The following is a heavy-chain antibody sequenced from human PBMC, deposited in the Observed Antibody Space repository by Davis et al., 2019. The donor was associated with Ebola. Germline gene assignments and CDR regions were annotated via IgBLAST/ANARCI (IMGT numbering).Heavy chain of an antibody. CDR1: GFTFSGSA. V-gene: IGHV3-73*01. Sequence: GESLKISCAASGFTFSGSAMHWVRQASGQGLEWVGRIRSKANSYATAYAASVKGRFTISRDDSKNTAYLQMNSLKTEDTAVYYCTGQYCSSTSCSEAAGDVWGQGTTVTVSS. J-gene: IGHJ6*02. CDR3: TGQYCSSTSCSEAAGDV. CDR2: IRSKANSYAT. D-gene: IGHD2-2*01.